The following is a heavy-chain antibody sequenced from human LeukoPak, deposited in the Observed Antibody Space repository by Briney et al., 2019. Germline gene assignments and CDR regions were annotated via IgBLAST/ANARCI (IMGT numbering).Heavy chain of an antibody. V-gene: IGHV3-23*01. CDR3: AKDPNYYDSSAHAY. Sequence: GGSLRLSCAASGFTFSSYAMSWVRQAPGKGLEWVSDISGSGGSTYYADSVKGRFTISRDNSKNTLYLQMNSLRAEDTAVYYCAKDPNYYDSSAHAYWGQGTLVTVSS. CDR1: GFTFSSYA. J-gene: IGHJ4*02. D-gene: IGHD3-22*01. CDR2: ISGSGGST.